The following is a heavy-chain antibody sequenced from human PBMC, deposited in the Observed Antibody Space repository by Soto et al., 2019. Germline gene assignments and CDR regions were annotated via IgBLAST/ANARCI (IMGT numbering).Heavy chain of an antibody. D-gene: IGHD6-19*01. CDR3: ARSGSGWYDAFDI. CDR2: INHSGST. Sequence: PSETLSLTCAVYGGSFSGYYLSWIRQPPGKGLEWIGEINHSGSTNYNPSLKSRVTISVDTSKNQFSLKLSSVTAADTAVYYCARSGSGWYDAFDIWGQGTMVTVSS. V-gene: IGHV4-34*01. J-gene: IGHJ3*02. CDR1: GGSFSGYY.